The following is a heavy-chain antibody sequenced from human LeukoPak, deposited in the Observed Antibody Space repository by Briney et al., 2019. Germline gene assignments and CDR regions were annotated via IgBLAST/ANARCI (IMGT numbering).Heavy chain of an antibody. Sequence: SRINSDGSSTSYADSVKGRFTISRDNAKNTLYLQMNSLRAEDTAVYYCARTRVRGVIVDYWGQGTLVTVSS. D-gene: IGHD3-10*01. V-gene: IGHV3-74*01. CDR3: ARTRVRGVIVDY. CDR2: INSDGSST. J-gene: IGHJ4*02.